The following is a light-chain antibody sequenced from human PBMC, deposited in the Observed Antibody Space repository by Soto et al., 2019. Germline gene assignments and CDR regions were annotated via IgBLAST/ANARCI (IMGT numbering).Light chain of an antibody. J-gene: IGKJ5*01. CDR1: QSFRGL. CDR2: DAY. V-gene: IGKV3-11*01. Sequence: EVVLTQSPVTLSLSPRERATLSCRASQSFRGLLAWYQQKPGQAPRLLIYDAYNRATGIPPMFSGSGSGTDFTLTISSLEPEDSAVYYCQQRHMWPITCVQGTRLEIK. CDR3: QQRHMWPIT.